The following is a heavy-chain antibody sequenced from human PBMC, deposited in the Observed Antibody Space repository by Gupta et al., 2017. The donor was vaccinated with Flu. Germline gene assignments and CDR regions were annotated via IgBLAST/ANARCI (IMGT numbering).Heavy chain of an antibody. D-gene: IGHD4-4*01. CDR2: ILPCDSHS. CDR3: ARLRGTTVGMT. V-gene: IGHV5-51*01. Sequence: EGHWEQSGAEVKKPGESLKISCTGSGYRFNSYWIGWVRQMPGKGPEWMGMILPCDSHSRYRPSFQGPVTMSADKSITTAYLQWGSLKSSDTAMYFCARLRGTTVGMTWGQGTLVTVSS. J-gene: IGHJ5*01. CDR1: GYRFNSYW.